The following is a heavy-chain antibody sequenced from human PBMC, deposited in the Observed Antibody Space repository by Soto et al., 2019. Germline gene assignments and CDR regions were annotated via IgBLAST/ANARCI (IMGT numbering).Heavy chain of an antibody. CDR2: ISSSSSYI. CDR1: GFTFSSYS. Sequence: PGGSLRLSCAASGFTFSSYSMNWVRQAPGKGLEWVSSISSSSSYIYYADSVKGRFTISRDNAKNSLYLQMNSLRAEDTAVYYCARYDYGDYVAFDIWGQGTMVTVSS. V-gene: IGHV3-21*01. J-gene: IGHJ3*02. D-gene: IGHD4-17*01. CDR3: ARYDYGDYVAFDI.